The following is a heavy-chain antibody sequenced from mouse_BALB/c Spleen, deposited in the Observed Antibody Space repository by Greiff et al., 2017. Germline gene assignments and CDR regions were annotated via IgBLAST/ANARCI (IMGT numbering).Heavy chain of an antibody. Sequence: VQLQQSGPELVKPGASVRISCKASGYTFTSYYIHWVKQRPGQGLEWIGWIYPGNVNTKYNEKFKGKATLTADKSSSTAYMQLSSLTSEDSAVYFCARWGNYLDYWGQGTTLTVSS. CDR2: IYPGNVNT. V-gene: IGHV1S56*01. CDR3: ARWGNYLDY. D-gene: IGHD1-1*02. CDR1: GYTFTSYY. J-gene: IGHJ2*01.